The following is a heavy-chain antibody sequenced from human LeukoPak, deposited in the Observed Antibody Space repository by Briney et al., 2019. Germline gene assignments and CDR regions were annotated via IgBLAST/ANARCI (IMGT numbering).Heavy chain of an antibody. CDR3: ARDRIAARLSWFDP. J-gene: IGHJ5*02. CDR2: INPNSGGT. Sequence: ASVKVSCKASGYTFTSYGISWVRQAPGQALEWMGWINPNSGGTNYAQKFQGRVTMTRDTSISTAYMELSRLRSDDTAVYYCARDRIAARLSWFDPWGQGTLVTVSS. CDR1: GYTFTSYG. V-gene: IGHV1-2*02. D-gene: IGHD6-6*01.